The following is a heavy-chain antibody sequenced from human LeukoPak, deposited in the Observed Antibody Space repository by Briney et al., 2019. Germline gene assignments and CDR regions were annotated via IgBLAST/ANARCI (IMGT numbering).Heavy chain of an antibody. Sequence: PGGSLRLSCAACGFTFSSYAMQWVRQAPGKGLEWVAVISYDGSNKYYADSVKGRFTISRDNSNNTLYLQMNSLRAEDTAVYYCAGRAVAGFDNWGQGTLVTVSS. V-gene: IGHV3-30*04. CDR1: GFTFSSYA. CDR3: AGRAVAGFDN. J-gene: IGHJ4*02. CDR2: ISYDGSNK. D-gene: IGHD6-19*01.